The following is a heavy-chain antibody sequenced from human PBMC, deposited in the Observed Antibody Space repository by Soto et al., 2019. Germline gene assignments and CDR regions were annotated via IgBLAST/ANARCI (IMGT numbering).Heavy chain of an antibody. V-gene: IGHV4-4*02. D-gene: IGHD6-19*01. J-gene: IGHJ4*02. CDR2: IYHSGST. CDR3: ARDWRAVAGISQIVREGPFDY. CDR1: GGSISSSNW. Sequence: QVQLQESGPGLVKPSGTLSLTCAVSGGSISSSNWWSWVRQPPGKGLEWIGEIYHSGSTNYNPSLKSRFTISVDKSKNQFSRKLSSVTAADTAVYYCARDWRAVAGISQIVREGPFDYWGQGTLVTVSS.